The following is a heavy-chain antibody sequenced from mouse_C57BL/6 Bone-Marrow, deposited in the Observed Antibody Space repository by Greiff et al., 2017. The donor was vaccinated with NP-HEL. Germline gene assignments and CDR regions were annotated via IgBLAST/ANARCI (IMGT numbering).Heavy chain of an antibody. J-gene: IGHJ2*01. Sequence: EVQLVESGAGLVKPGGSLKFSCAASGFTFSSYAMSWVRQTPEQRLEWVAYISSGGDYIYYADTVKGRFTISRDNAKNTLYLQMSSLKSEDTAMYYCTREDRSTGITFDYWGQGTTLTVSS. CDR3: TREDRSTGITFDY. V-gene: IGHV5-9-1*02. CDR1: GFTFSSYA. D-gene: IGHD2-4*01. CDR2: ISSGGDYI.